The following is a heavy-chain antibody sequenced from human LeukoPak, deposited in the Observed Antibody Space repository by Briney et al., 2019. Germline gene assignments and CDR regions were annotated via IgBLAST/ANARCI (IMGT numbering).Heavy chain of an antibody. D-gene: IGHD1-26*01. CDR2: IYYSGST. Sequence: PSETLSLTCTVSGGSISSYYWRWIRQPPGEGRLWSGYIYYSGSTTYNTSPQRRVTTSADTSKNHFSPQRSTFPTADAPVYYCARAYSGSYETINGFDPWGQGTLVTVS. CDR1: GGSISSYY. J-gene: IGHJ5*02. V-gene: IGHV4-59*12. CDR3: ARAYSGSYETINGFDP.